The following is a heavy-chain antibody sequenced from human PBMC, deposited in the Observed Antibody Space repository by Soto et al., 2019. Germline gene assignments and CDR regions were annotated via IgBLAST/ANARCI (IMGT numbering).Heavy chain of an antibody. CDR3: ARDYDGFDY. CDR2: ISHSGTV. J-gene: IGHJ4*02. D-gene: IGHD3-16*01. Sequence: SETLSLCCHVFSVHIISSSWWTWVRQPPGKGLEWLGKISHSGTVNYNATLRSRVTISVDKPKNQLSLKLMSVTAADTAVYYCARDYDGFDYWGPGILVTSPQ. V-gene: IGHV4-4*02. CDR1: SVHIISSSW.